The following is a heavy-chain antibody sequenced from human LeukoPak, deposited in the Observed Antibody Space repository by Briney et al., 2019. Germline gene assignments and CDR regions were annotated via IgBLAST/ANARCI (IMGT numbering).Heavy chain of an antibody. CDR1: GFTFSSYS. Sequence: GGSLRLSCAASGFTFSSYSMNWVRQAPGKGLEWVSSISSSSSYIYYADSVKGRFTISRDNAKNSPYLQMNSLRADDTAVYYCAKDPYYDSSGYYFFSAGWFDPWGQGTLVTVSS. CDR3: AKDPYYDSSGYYFFSAGWFDP. J-gene: IGHJ5*02. D-gene: IGHD3-22*01. V-gene: IGHV3-21*01. CDR2: ISSSSSYI.